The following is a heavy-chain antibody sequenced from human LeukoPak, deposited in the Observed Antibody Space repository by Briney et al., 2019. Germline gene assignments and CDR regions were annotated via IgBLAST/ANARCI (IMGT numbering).Heavy chain of an antibody. CDR2: ISSRGNTI. Sequence: PGGSLRLSCAASGFTFSDYFMTWLRQAPGKGLEWVSYISSRGNTIYYADSVKGRFTISRDNAKNSLYLQMNSLRAEDTAVYYCARDWPVAASRYYYYGMDVWGRGTTVTVSS. D-gene: IGHD6-13*01. V-gene: IGHV3-11*01. CDR1: GFTFSDYF. J-gene: IGHJ6*02. CDR3: ARDWPVAASRYYYYGMDV.